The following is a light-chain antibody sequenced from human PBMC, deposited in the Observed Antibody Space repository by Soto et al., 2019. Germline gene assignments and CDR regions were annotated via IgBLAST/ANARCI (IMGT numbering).Light chain of an antibody. CDR3: QQYGSSPPWT. V-gene: IGKV3-20*01. J-gene: IGKJ1*01. CDR1: QSVSSSF. Sequence: EIELTQSPGTLSLSPGERATLSCRASQSVSSSFLAWYQQKPGQAPRLLIYGASSRATGIPDRFSGSGSGADLTLTISRMEPEDFAVYYCQQYGSSPPWTFGQGTKVEIK. CDR2: GAS.